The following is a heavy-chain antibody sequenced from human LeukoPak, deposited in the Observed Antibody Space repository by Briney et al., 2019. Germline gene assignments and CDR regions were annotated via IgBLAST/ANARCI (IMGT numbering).Heavy chain of an antibody. J-gene: IGHJ4*02. Sequence: PSETLSLTCAVSGGSISSGGYSWSWIRQPPGKGLEWIGYIYYSGSTYYNPSLKSRVTISVDTSKNQFSLKLSSVTAADTAVYYCARGNIVVVPAAMYYWRRHPSFDYWGQGTLVTVSS. D-gene: IGHD2-2*01. CDR3: ARGNIVVVPAAMYYWRRHPSFDY. V-gene: IGHV4-30-4*07. CDR1: GGSISSGGYS. CDR2: IYYSGST.